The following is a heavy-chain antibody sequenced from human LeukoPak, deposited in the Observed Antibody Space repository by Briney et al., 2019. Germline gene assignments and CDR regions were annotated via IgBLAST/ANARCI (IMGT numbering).Heavy chain of an antibody. Sequence: SETLSLTCAVYGGSFSGYYWSWIRQPPGKGLEWIGEINHSGSTNYNPSLKSRVTISVDTSKNQFSLKLSSVTAADTAVYYCAREALRSDAFDIWGQGTMVTVSS. D-gene: IGHD4/OR15-4a*01. J-gene: IGHJ3*02. CDR1: GGSFSGYY. V-gene: IGHV4-34*01. CDR2: INHSGST. CDR3: AREALRSDAFDI.